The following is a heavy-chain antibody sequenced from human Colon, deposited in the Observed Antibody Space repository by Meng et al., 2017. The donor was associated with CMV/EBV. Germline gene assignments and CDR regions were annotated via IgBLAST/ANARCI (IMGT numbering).Heavy chain of an antibody. Sequence: QFTLKDSCPTLVKPTQTLTLTCTFSGFSLRTPEVGVHWIRQPPGKALEWLALIYWDDDNQFRPSLKNRITITRDTSKNQVVLTMTNMDPVDTATYYCAHGRGWLTDYWGQGTLVTVSS. CDR3: AHGRGWLTDY. D-gene: IGHD6-19*01. CDR1: GFSLRTPEVG. CDR2: IYWDDDN. J-gene: IGHJ4*02. V-gene: IGHV2-5*02.